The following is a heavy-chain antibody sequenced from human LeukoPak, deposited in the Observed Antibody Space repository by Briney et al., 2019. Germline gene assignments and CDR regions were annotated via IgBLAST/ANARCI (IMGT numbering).Heavy chain of an antibody. Sequence: SETLSLTCTVSGDSINSLDLWSWVRQPPGKGLEWIGEMYLSGTTHSNPSVKSRVTISIDKSKNQFSLKLSSVTAADTAVYYCARYLAYSYGRAYFDYWGQGTLVTVSS. D-gene: IGHD5-18*01. CDR1: GDSINSLDL. CDR2: MYLSGTT. CDR3: ARYLAYSYGRAYFDY. J-gene: IGHJ4*02. V-gene: IGHV4-4*02.